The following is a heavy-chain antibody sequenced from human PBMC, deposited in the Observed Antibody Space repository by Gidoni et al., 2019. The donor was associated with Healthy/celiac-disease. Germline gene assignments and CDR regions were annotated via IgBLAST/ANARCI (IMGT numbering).Heavy chain of an antibody. V-gene: IGHV5-51*01. CDR2: IYPGDSDT. CDR3: ARPAGVRVPTRIHY. Sequence: EVQLVQSGAEVQKPGQSLKISCKGSGYSSTSYWIGWVRQMPGNGLEWLGIIYPGDSDTRYSPSFQGQVTIAADKSISTAYLQWSSLKASDTAMYYCARPAGVRVPTRIHYWGQGTLVTVSS. D-gene: IGHD3-10*01. CDR1: GYSSTSYW. J-gene: IGHJ4*02.